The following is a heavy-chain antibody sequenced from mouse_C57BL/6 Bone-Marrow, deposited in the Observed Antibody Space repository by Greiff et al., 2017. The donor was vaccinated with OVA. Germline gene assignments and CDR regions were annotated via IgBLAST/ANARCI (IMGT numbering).Heavy chain of an antibody. CDR1: GYAFTNYL. D-gene: IGHD4-1*01. V-gene: IGHV1-54*01. CDR3: ARETLGYSNYFDY. CDR2: INPGSGGT. Sequence: VKLQESGAELVRPGTSVKVSCKASGYAFTNYLIEWVKQRPGQGLEWIGVINPGSGGTNYNEKFKGKATLTADKSSSTAYMQLSSLTSEDSAVYFCARETLGYSNYFDYWGQGTTLTVSS. J-gene: IGHJ2*01.